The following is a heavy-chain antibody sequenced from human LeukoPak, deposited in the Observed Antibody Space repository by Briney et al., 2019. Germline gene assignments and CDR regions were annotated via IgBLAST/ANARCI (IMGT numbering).Heavy chain of an antibody. V-gene: IGHV3-23*01. CDR3: AKGPEAYVWGSYRDY. J-gene: IGHJ4*02. CDR1: ASTFSSHS. CDR2: ISGSGGST. D-gene: IGHD3-16*02. Sequence: GGSLRLSCAASASTFSSHSMNWVRQAPGKWLEWVSAISGSGGSTYYADSVKGRCPTSRDNSKNTRYLQMNSLRAEDTAVYYCAKGPEAYVWGSYRDYWGQGTLVTVSS.